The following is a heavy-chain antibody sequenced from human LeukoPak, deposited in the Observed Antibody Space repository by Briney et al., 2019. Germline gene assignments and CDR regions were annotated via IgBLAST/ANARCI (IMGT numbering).Heavy chain of an antibody. Sequence: PGGSLRLSCAASGFTFSSFGIHWVRQAPGKGLEWVAFIRYDGSGQYYADSVKGRFTISRDNAKNSLYLQMNSLRAEDTAVYYCARDHYYGSGSYSVWGQGTLVTVSP. CDR2: IRYDGSGQ. D-gene: IGHD3-10*01. V-gene: IGHV3-30*02. CDR3: ARDHYYGSGSYSV. J-gene: IGHJ4*02. CDR1: GFTFSSFG.